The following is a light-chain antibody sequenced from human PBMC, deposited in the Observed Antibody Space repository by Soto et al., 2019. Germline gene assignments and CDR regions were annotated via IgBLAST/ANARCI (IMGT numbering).Light chain of an antibody. Sequence: EIVLTQSPGTLSLSPGERATLSCRASQSVTSSYLAWYQQKPGQAPRLLIYGASSRATGIPDSFSGSGSGTDFTLTISSLEPEDCAVYYCPQYSSSPLTFGGGPKVEIK. J-gene: IGKJ4*01. V-gene: IGKV3-20*01. CDR3: PQYSSSPLT. CDR1: QSVTSSY. CDR2: GAS.